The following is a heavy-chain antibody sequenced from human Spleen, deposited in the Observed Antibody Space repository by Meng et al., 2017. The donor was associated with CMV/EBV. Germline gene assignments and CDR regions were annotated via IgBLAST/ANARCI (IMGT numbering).Heavy chain of an antibody. CDR2: INHRGST. CDR3: ARRGPSYTSGSSSSGHIDY. CDR1: FSCYF. V-gene: IGHV4-34*01. J-gene: IGHJ4*02. D-gene: IGHD2-15*01. Sequence: FSCYFWTWIRQSPGKGLEWIGEINHRGSTNYNPSVESRISISVDTSKNQFSLKMSSVTAADTAVYYCARRGPSYTSGSSSSGHIDYWGQGTLVTVSS.